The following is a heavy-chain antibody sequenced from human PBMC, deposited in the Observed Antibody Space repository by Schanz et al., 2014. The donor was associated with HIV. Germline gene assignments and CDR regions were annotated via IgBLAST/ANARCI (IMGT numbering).Heavy chain of an antibody. V-gene: IGHV3-7*01. D-gene: IGHD5-18*01. CDR2: IKQDGTEM. J-gene: IGHJ6*02. CDR1: GFTSGSYW. CDR3: ARDAASHSYGSTMDV. Sequence: DVQLVESGGGLVQPGGSLRLSCVASGFTSGSYWMSWVRQTPGKGLEWVANIKQDGTEMYYVDSVKGRFTISRDNAKNSLYLQMNSLRAEDTAVYYCARDAASHSYGSTMDVWGQGTTVTVSS.